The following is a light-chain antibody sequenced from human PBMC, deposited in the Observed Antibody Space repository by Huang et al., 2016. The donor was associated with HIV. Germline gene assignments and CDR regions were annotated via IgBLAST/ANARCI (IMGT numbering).Light chain of an antibody. Sequence: EVVMTQSPATLSVSPGERATLSCRASQRVSINVAWYQQKPGQAPRLLSYCASTRATCIPARFRGSGSGTEFTLTISGLQSEDYAVYFCQQYDDWPPYTFGQGTKLEIK. CDR2: CAS. CDR1: QRVSIN. V-gene: IGKV3-15*01. J-gene: IGKJ2*01. CDR3: QQYDDWPPYT.